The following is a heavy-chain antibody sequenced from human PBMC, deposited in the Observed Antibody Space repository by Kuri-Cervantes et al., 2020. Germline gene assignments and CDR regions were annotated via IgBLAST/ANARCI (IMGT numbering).Heavy chain of an antibody. Sequence: GGSLRLSCAASGFTFSSYAMSWVRQAPGKGLEWVSAISGSGGSTYYADSVKGRFTISRDNSKNTLYLQMNSLRPEDTAVYYRAHITFGGEIAPFDIWGQGTMVTVSS. D-gene: IGHD3-16*01. J-gene: IGHJ3*02. CDR1: GFTFSSYA. V-gene: IGHV3-23*01. CDR3: AHITFGGEIAPFDI. CDR2: ISGSGGST.